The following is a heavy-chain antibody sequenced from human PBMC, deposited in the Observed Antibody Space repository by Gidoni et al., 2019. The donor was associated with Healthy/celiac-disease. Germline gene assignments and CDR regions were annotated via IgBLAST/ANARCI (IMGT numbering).Heavy chain of an antibody. CDR2: INAGNGNT. D-gene: IGHD2-15*01. Sequence: QVQLVQSGAEVKKPGASVKVSCKASGYTCTSYAMHWVRQAPGQRLEWMGWINAGNGNTKYSQKFQGRVTITRDTSASTAYMELSSLRSEDTAVYYCARPGYCSGGSCYSYFDYWGQGTLVTVSS. CDR3: ARPGYCSGGSCYSYFDY. CDR1: GYTCTSYA. V-gene: IGHV1-3*01. J-gene: IGHJ4*02.